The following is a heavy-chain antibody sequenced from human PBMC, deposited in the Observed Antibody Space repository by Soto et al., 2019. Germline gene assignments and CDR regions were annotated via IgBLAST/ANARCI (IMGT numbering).Heavy chain of an antibody. CDR3: YAGYDILTGYSSPFDY. V-gene: IGHV3-21*01. Sequence: SLRLSCAAFGFTCSSHSMNWVRQDPGKGLEWVSSISSSSSYIYYADSVKGRFTISRDNAKNSLYLQMNSLRAEDTAVYYCYAGYDILTGYSSPFDYWGQGTLVTVSS. CDR1: GFTCSSHS. CDR2: ISSSSSYI. D-gene: IGHD3-9*01. J-gene: IGHJ4*02.